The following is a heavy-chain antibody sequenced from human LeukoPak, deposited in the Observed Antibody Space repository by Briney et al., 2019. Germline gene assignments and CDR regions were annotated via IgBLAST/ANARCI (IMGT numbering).Heavy chain of an antibody. CDR3: TRDSGTYNWFDP. CDR1: GFTFSGSA. CDR2: IDKKDKGYATAT. J-gene: IGHJ5*02. D-gene: IGHD1-26*01. Sequence: GGSLRLSCAASGFTFSGSAIHWVRQSSGKGLEWLGQIDKKDKGYATATAYAASVAGRFTISRDDSINTAYLQMKNLKTEDTALYYCTRDSGTYNWFDPWGQGTLVTVSS. V-gene: IGHV3-73*01.